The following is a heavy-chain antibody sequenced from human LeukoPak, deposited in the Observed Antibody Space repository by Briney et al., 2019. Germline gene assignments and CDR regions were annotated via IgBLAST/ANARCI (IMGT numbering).Heavy chain of an antibody. D-gene: IGHD5-24*01. CDR1: GFTFSSYS. J-gene: IGHJ4*02. CDR3: AKSRDGHRTFDY. CDR2: ISSRISYI. V-gene: IGHV3-21*01. Sequence: GGSLRLSCAASGFTFSSYSMNWVRQAPGKGLEWVSSISSRISYIYNADSVKGRFTISRDNAKNSLYLQMNSLRAEDTAVYYCAKSRDGHRTFDYWGQGTLVTVSS.